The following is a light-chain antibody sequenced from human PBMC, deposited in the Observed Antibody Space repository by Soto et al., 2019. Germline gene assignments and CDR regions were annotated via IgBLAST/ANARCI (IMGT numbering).Light chain of an antibody. Sequence: DIQLTQSPSFVSASVGDRVTITCRASQGISSYLAWYQQKPGKAPKLLIHTASTLQSGVPSRFSGSESGTEFTLTISSLQPEDFATYFCQHRHSYPITFGQGTRLEIK. CDR3: QHRHSYPIT. V-gene: IGKV1-9*01. CDR1: QGISSY. CDR2: TAS. J-gene: IGKJ5*01.